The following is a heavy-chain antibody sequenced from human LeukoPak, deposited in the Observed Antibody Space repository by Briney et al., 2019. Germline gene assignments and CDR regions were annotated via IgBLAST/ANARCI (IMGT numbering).Heavy chain of an antibody. J-gene: IGHJ4*02. Sequence: GRSLRLSCAASGFTFRSYGMHWVRQAPGKGLEWVAVIWYDGSNKYYAHSVKGRFTISRDNSKNTLYLQMNSLRAEDTAVYYCARGIAAAGTVPGFFDYWGQGTLVTVSS. CDR3: ARGIAAAGTVPGFFDY. D-gene: IGHD6-13*01. CDR1: GFTFRSYG. V-gene: IGHV3-33*01. CDR2: IWYDGSNK.